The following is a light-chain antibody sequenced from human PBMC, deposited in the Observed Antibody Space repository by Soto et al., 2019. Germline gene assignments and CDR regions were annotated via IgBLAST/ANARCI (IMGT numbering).Light chain of an antibody. Sequence: QSVLTQPPSVSAAPGQKVTISCSGSSSNIGSNFVSWYQQLPGTAPKLLIYDNNKRPSGIPDRFSGSKSGTSATLGITGLQTGDEADYYCGTWDSSLSAGGNVVFGGWTQLTVL. CDR1: SSNIGSNF. CDR3: GTWDSSLSAGGNVV. J-gene: IGLJ2*01. CDR2: DNN. V-gene: IGLV1-51*01.